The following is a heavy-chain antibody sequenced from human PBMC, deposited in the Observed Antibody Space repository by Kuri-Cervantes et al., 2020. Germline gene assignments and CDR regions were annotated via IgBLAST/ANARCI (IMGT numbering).Heavy chain of an antibody. CDR3: ARGWWLNNG. CDR2: ISYDGSNK. CDR1: GFTFSSYG. Sequence: GGSLRLSCAASGFTFSSYGIHWVRQAPGKGLEWVAIISYDGSNKHYADSVKGRFTISRDNSKNTLYLQMNSLRAEDTAVYYCARGWWLNNGGGQGTLVTVSS. V-gene: IGHV3-30*03. J-gene: IGHJ4*02. D-gene: IGHD2-15*01.